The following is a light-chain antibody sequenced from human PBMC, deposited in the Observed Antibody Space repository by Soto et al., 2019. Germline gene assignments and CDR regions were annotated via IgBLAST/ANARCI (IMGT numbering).Light chain of an antibody. CDR3: QQSYSIPLA. CDR1: QIISSY. J-gene: IGKJ4*01. CDR2: AAS. V-gene: IGKV1-39*01. Sequence: DIQMTQSPSSLSASVGDRVTITCRASQIISSYLNWYQQKPGKAPKLLIYAASILQSGVPSRFSGSGSGTDFTLTISSLQPEDFATYYCQQSYSIPLAFGGGTKVEIK.